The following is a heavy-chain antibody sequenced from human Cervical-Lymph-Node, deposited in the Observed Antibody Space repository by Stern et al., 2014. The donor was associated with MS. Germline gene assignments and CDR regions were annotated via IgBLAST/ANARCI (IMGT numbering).Heavy chain of an antibody. CDR2: IDPSDSYT. J-gene: IGHJ4*02. D-gene: IGHD5-18*01. V-gene: IGHV5-10-1*03. Sequence: VQLVQSAEVKKPGESLRISCKGSGYSFTSYWNSWVRQMPGKGLEWMGRIDPSDSYTNYSPSFQGHVTISADKSISTAYLQWSSLKASDTAMYYCARHGHDTAMVFDYWGQGTLVTVSS. CDR1: GYSFTSYW. CDR3: ARHGHDTAMVFDY.